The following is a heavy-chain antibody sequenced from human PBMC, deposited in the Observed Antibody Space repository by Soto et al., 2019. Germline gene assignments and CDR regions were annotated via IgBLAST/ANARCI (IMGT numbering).Heavy chain of an antibody. CDR1: GGSVSSGSYY. V-gene: IGHV4-61*01. D-gene: IGHD2-21*02. Sequence: PPETLSLTCTVSGGSVSSGSYYWSWIRQPPGKGLEWIGYIYYSGSTNYNPSLKSRVTISVDTSKNQFSLKLSSVTAADTAVYYCASVELLNDAFDIWGQGTMVTVSS. J-gene: IGHJ3*02. CDR3: ASVELLNDAFDI. CDR2: IYYSGST.